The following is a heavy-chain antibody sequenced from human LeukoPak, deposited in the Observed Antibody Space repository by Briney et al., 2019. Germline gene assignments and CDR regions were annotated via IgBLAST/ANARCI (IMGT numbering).Heavy chain of an antibody. V-gene: IGHV4-31*03. D-gene: IGHD3-3*01. J-gene: IGHJ6*02. CDR2: IYYSGST. CDR1: GGSIRSAAYY. CDR3: ARENFWLPKYYYGMDV. Sequence: SQTLSLTCTVSGGSIRSAAYYWSWIRQPQGKGLEWIVYIYYSGSTYYNPSLKSRVTISVDTSNNQFSLKLSSVTAADTAVYYCARENFWLPKYYYGMDVWGQGTTVTVSS.